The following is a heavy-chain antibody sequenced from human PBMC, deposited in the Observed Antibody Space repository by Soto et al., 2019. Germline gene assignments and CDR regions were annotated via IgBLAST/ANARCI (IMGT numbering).Heavy chain of an antibody. D-gene: IGHD3-3*01. CDR3: TTENDFWSGYLWGYGMDV. CDR2: IKSKTDGGTT. Sequence: EVQLVESGGGLVKPGGSLRLSCAASGFTFSNAWMSWVRQAPGKGLEWVGRIKSKTDGGTTDYAAPVKGRFTISRDDSKNTLYLQMNSLKTEDTAVYYCTTENDFWSGYLWGYGMDVWGQGTTVTVSS. V-gene: IGHV3-15*01. CDR1: GFTFSNAW. J-gene: IGHJ6*02.